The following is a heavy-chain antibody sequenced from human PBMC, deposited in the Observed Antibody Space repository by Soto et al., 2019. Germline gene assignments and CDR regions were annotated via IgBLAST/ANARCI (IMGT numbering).Heavy chain of an antibody. CDR1: GGSISSSS. Sequence: ETLSLTCTVSGGSISSSSYYWGWIRQPPGKGLEWVSSISSSSSYIYYADSVKGRFTISRDNAKNSLYLQMNSLRAEDTAVYYCARGSTIFDYWGQGTLVTVS. J-gene: IGHJ4*02. D-gene: IGHD3-3*01. CDR3: ARGSTIFDY. V-gene: IGHV3-21*01. CDR2: ISSSSSYI.